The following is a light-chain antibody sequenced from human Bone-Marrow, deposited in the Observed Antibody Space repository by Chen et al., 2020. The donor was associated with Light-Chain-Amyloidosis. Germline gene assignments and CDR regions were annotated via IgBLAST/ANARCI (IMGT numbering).Light chain of an antibody. V-gene: IGLV2-14*01. Sequence: QSALTQPASVSGSPGLSITISCTGTSGDVGPYNYVSWYQQHPGKAPTVLIYAGSNLPSVVSNRFSGSKSGNTASLTISGLQAEDEADYYCSSFTSSSSYVFGPGTKVTVL. CDR1: SGDVGPYNY. J-gene: IGLJ1*01. CDR3: SSFTSSSSYV. CDR2: AGS.